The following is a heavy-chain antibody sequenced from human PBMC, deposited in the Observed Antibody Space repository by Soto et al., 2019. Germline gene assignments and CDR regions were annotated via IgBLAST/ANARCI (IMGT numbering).Heavy chain of an antibody. CDR1: GGSVSSGSYY. V-gene: IGHV4-61*01. D-gene: IGHD6-13*01. CDR3: ARRGTARYYYYGMDV. Sequence: ASETLSLTCTVSGGSVSSGSYYWSWIRQPPGKGLEWIGYIYYSGSTNYNPSLKSRVTISVDTSKNQFSLKLSSVTAADTAVYYCARRGTARYYYYGMDVWGQGTKVTVSS. CDR2: IYYSGST. J-gene: IGHJ6*02.